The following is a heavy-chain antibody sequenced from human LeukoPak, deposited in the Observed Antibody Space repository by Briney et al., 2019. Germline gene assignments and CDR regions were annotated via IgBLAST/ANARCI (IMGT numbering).Heavy chain of an antibody. CDR1: GYTFTSYG. Sequence: ASVKVSCKASGYTFTSYGISWVRQAPGQGLEWMGWIGAYNGNTNYAQKLQGRVTMTTDTSTSTAYMELRSLRSDDTAVYYCARDQDIVVVVAALRQREMGGFDPWGQGTLVTVSS. CDR3: ARDQDIVVVVAALRQREMGGFDP. CDR2: IGAYNGNT. D-gene: IGHD2-15*01. J-gene: IGHJ5*02. V-gene: IGHV1-18*01.